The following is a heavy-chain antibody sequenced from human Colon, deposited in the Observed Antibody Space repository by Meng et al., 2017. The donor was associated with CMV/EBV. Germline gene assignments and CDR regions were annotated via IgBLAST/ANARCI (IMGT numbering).Heavy chain of an antibody. CDR1: GYTFTDHY. V-gene: IGHV1-2*02. J-gene: IGHJ6*02. CDR3: ARDREFAMDV. Sequence: ASVKVSCKASGYTFTDHYIQWVRQAPGQGLEWMGRINPFSGATSYEQKFLGRVTMTTDSSITTSYMELRSLTSDDSAVYYCARDREFAMDVWGQGTTVTVSS. CDR2: INPFSGAT.